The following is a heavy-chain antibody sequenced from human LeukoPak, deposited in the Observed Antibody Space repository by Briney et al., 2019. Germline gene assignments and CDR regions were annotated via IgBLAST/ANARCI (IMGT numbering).Heavy chain of an antibody. Sequence: GGSLRLSCAASGFTFSDYYMSWIRQAPGKGLEWVSYISTSGSTIYYADSVKGRFTISRDNAKNTLYLQMNSLRAEDTAVYYCARAIETTWIQLWQSVGYWGQGTLVTVSS. D-gene: IGHD5-18*01. J-gene: IGHJ4*02. CDR2: ISTSGSTI. CDR3: ARAIETTWIQLWQSVGY. CDR1: GFTFSDYY. V-gene: IGHV3-11*04.